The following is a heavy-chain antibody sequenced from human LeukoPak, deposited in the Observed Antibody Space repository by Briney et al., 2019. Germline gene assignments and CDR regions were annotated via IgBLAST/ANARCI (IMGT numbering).Heavy chain of an antibody. J-gene: IGHJ4*02. CDR1: GGSISGDYY. Sequence: SETLSLTCTVSGGSISGDYYWRWIRQPPGKGLEWIGYIYYSGSTYYHPSLKSRVTISVDTSKNQFSLKLSSVTAADTAVYYCARDRGWLHYYDNSGYHFDYWGQGTLVTVPS. D-gene: IGHD3-22*01. CDR3: ARDRGWLHYYDNSGYHFDY. CDR2: IYYSGST. V-gene: IGHV4-30-4*01.